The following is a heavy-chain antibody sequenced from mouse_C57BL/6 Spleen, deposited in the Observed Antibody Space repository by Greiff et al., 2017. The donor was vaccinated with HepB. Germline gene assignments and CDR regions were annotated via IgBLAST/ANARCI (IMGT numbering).Heavy chain of an antibody. Sequence: QVQLKESGPELVKPGASVKISCKASGYAFSSSWMNWVKQRPGKGLEWIGRIYPGDGDTNYNGKFKGKATLTADKSSSTAYMQLSSLTSEDSAVYFCARNYYGSSYEYFDVWGTGTTVTVSS. V-gene: IGHV1-82*01. CDR3: ARNYYGSSYEYFDV. CDR2: IYPGDGDT. J-gene: IGHJ1*03. D-gene: IGHD1-1*01. CDR1: GYAFSSSW.